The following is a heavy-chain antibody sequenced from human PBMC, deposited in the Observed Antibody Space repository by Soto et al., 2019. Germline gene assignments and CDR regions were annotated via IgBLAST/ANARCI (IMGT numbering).Heavy chain of an antibody. V-gene: IGHV4-59*01. CDR2: LYNTGST. CDR3: ARQGMITRPEYGMDV. J-gene: IGHJ6*02. D-gene: IGHD3-16*01. Sequence: SETLSLTCAVYGGSFSGYYWSWIRQPPGKGLEWIGYLYNTGSTIYNPSLKSRVTISVDTSKNQFSLKMNSVTAADTAMYYCARQGMITRPEYGMDVWGQGTTVTVSS. CDR1: GGSFSGYY.